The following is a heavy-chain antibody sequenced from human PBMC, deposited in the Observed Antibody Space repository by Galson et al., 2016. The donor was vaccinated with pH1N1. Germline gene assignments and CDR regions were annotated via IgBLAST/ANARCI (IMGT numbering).Heavy chain of an antibody. Sequence: TLSLTCTVSGTSISSGSYYWSWLRQPAGKGLEWIGHIHTRGSTNYNPSLKSRVTISVDTSKTQFSLKLSSVTAADTAVYYCARVPSPARLDYWGQGTLVTVSS. V-gene: IGHV4-61*09. CDR3: ARVPSPARLDY. CDR1: GTSISSGSYY. D-gene: IGHD2-2*01. J-gene: IGHJ4*02. CDR2: IHTRGST.